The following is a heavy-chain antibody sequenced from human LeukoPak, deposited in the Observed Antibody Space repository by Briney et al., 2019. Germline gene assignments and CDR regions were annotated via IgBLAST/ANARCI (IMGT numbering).Heavy chain of an antibody. D-gene: IGHD6-13*01. CDR1: GYTFTGYY. V-gene: IGHV1-2*02. Sequence: ASVKVSCKASGYTFTGYYMHWVRQAPGQGLEWMGWINPNSGGTNYAQKFQGRVTMTRDTSISTAYMELSRLRSDDTAVYYCAREHSSSWDQFDYWGQGTLVTVSS. CDR3: AREHSSSWDQFDY. CDR2: INPNSGGT. J-gene: IGHJ4*02.